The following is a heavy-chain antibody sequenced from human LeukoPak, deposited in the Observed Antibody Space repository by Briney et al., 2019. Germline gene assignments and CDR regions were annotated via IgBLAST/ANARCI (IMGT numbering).Heavy chain of an antibody. J-gene: IGHJ4*02. CDR2: IYYSGST. Sequence: SQTLSLTCTVSDGSISNGGNYWSWIRQHPGKGLESIGYIYYSGSTYYNPSLKSRVTISVDTSKNQFSLKLSSVTAADTAVYYCARVPDDFWSGYGFDYWGQGTLVTVSS. V-gene: IGHV4-31*03. CDR1: DGSISNGGNY. D-gene: IGHD3-3*01. CDR3: ARVPDDFWSGYGFDY.